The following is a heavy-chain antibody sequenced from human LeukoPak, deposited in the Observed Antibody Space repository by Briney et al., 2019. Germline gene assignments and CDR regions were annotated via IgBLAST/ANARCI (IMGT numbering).Heavy chain of an antibody. CDR1: GYTFTSYD. CDR2: MNPNSGNT. CDR3: ARGGREPYYYYGMGV. J-gene: IGHJ6*02. D-gene: IGHD1-26*01. Sequence: ASVKVSCKASGYTFTSYDINWVRQATGQGLEWMGWMNPNSGNTGYAQKFQGRVTMTRNTSISTAYMELSSLRSEDTAVYYCARGGREPYYYYGMGVWGQGTTVTVSS. V-gene: IGHV1-8*01.